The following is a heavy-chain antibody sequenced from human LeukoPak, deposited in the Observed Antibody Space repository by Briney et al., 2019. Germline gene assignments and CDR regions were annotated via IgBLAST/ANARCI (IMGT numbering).Heavy chain of an antibody. J-gene: IGHJ4*02. CDR1: GFTVNNNY. CDR2: IDSGGTT. Sequence: GSLRLSCAASGFTVNNNYMNWARQAPGKGPEWVSLIDSGGTTYYADSVKGTFTISRDNSKNTLYLQMDSLRAEDTAVYYCARDWGDSKIYQWGQGTLVTVSS. V-gene: IGHV3-66*01. D-gene: IGHD2-21*02. CDR3: ARDWGDSKIYQ.